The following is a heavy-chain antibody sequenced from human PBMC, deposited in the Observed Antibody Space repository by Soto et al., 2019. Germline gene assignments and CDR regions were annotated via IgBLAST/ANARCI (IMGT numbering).Heavy chain of an antibody. Sequence: QLQLQESGPGLVKPSDTLSLTCAVSGYSISTSNWWGWIRQPPGKGLEWIGYIYHSGATYYNPSLNSRVTMSVETSKNRVSLKLSSVTAVDTAVYYCARYFCTSTTCNGEFDYWGQGTLVTVSS. CDR3: ARYFCTSTTCNGEFDY. D-gene: IGHD2-2*01. V-gene: IGHV4-28*01. CDR2: IYHSGAT. J-gene: IGHJ4*02. CDR1: GYSISTSNW.